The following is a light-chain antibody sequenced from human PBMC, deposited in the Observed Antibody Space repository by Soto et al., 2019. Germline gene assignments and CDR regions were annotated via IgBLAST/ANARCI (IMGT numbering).Light chain of an antibody. CDR3: QQYGSSPPIT. CDR1: QSVSSNY. V-gene: IGKV3-20*01. J-gene: IGKJ5*01. CDR2: GAS. Sequence: EIVLTQSPGTLSLSPGERAILSCRASQSVSSNYLAWYQQKPGQAPRLLIYGASTRATGIPDRFSGSGSGTDFTLTISRLEPEDFAVYFCQQYGSSPPITFGQGTRLEIK.